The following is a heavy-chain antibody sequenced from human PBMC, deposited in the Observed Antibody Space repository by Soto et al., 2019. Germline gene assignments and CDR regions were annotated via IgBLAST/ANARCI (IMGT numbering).Heavy chain of an antibody. CDR1: GFTFSSYS. J-gene: IGHJ6*02. CDR2: ISSSSSYI. Sequence: EVQLVESGGGLVKPGGSLRLSCAASGFTFSSYSMNWVRQAPGKGLEGAPSISSSSSYIYYADSVKGRFTISRDNAKNSLYLQMNSLRAEDTAVYYCARDHAATIFGVVISVYGMDVWGQGTTVTVSS. V-gene: IGHV3-21*01. D-gene: IGHD3-3*01. CDR3: ARDHAATIFGVVISVYGMDV.